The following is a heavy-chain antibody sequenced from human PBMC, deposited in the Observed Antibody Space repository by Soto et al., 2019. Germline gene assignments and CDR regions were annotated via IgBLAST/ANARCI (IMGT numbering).Heavy chain of an antibody. CDR2: TYYRSKWSH. CDR3: ARDSPGYGDYVLFEY. D-gene: IGHD4-17*01. CDR1: GDSVSSNTVA. V-gene: IGHV6-1*01. J-gene: IGHJ4*02. Sequence: QTLSLTCVISGDSVSSNTVAWNWIRQSPSGGLEWLGRTYYRSKWSHDYAVSVESRITINPDTSKNQFSLQLDSVTPADTAMYYCARDSPGYGDYVLFEYWGQGTRVTVSS.